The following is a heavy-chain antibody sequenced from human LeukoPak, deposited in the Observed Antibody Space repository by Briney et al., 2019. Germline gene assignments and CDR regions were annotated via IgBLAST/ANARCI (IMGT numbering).Heavy chain of an antibody. CDR3: ARGGSTIFGVVIRNWFDP. CDR2: INHSGST. CDR1: GGSISSGGYS. J-gene: IGHJ5*02. V-gene: IGHV4-30-2*01. Sequence: PSETLSLTCAVSGGSISSGGYSWSWIRQPPGKGLEWIGEINHSGSTNYNPSLKSRVTISVDTSKNQFSLKLSSVTAADTAVYYCARGGSTIFGVVIRNWFDPWGQGTLVTVSS. D-gene: IGHD3-3*01.